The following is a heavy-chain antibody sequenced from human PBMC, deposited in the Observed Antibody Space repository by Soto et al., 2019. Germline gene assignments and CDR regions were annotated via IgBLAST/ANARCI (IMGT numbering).Heavy chain of an antibody. CDR3: ARDFYYYGSGSPSMDV. D-gene: IGHD3-10*01. V-gene: IGHV1-69*06. Sequence: SVKVSCKASGGTFSSYAISWVRQAPGQGLEWMGGIIPIFGTANYAQKFQGRVTITADKSTSTAYMELSSLRSEDTAVYYCARDFYYYGSGSPSMDVWGQGXTVTVSS. CDR1: GGTFSSYA. CDR2: IIPIFGTA. J-gene: IGHJ6*02.